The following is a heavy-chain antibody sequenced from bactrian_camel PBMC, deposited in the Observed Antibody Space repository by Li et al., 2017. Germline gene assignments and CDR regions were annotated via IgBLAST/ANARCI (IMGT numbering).Heavy chain of an antibody. Sequence: HVQLVESGGGSVQAGGSLRLSCTASKYTPCSEAMGWFRQPPGKEREAVAATILGGSEAYYSDSVKGRFTISQDDANNTVYLQMDSLKPEDTATYYLRQRTNGVKEAVPTATQRLRLTITTGARGPRSPSP. J-gene: IGHJ4*01. CDR2: TILGGSEA. CDR1: KYTPCSEA. CDR3: RQRTNGVKEAVPTATQRLRLTITT. D-gene: IGHD5*01. V-gene: IGHV3-3*01.